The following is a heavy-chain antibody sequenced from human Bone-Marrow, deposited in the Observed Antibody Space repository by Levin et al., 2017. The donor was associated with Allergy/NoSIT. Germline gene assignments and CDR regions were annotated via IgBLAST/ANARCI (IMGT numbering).Heavy chain of an antibody. V-gene: IGHV3-21*01. D-gene: IGHD1-26*01. Sequence: GESLKISCAASGFTFSSYSMNWVRQAPGKGLEWVSSISSSSSYIYYADSVKGRFTISRDNAKNSLYLQMNSLRAEDTAVYYCARDCGVGGSYYLRFDYWGQGTLVTVSS. CDR2: ISSSSSYI. CDR3: ARDCGVGGSYYLRFDY. CDR1: GFTFSSYS. J-gene: IGHJ4*02.